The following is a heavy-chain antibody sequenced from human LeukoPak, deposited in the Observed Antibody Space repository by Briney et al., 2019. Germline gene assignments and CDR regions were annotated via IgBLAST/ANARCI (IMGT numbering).Heavy chain of an antibody. CDR3: ARGQYGSGSYKGNYFDY. J-gene: IGHJ4*02. D-gene: IGHD3-10*01. V-gene: IGHV4-59*12. CDR1: GGSISRYY. Sequence: SETLSLTCTVSGGSISRYYWSWIRQPPGKGLEWIGYIYYSGSTNYNPSLKSRVTISVDTSKNQFSLKLSSVTAADTAVYYCARGQYGSGSYKGNYFDYWGQGTLVTVSS. CDR2: IYYSGST.